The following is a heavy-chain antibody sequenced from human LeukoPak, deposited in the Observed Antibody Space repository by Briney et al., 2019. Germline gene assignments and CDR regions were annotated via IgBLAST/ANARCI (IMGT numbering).Heavy chain of an antibody. D-gene: IGHD6-19*01. J-gene: IGHJ4*02. CDR3: VKSSSGSHLGY. Sequence: WGTLRLSCAASGFTFSSFGMNGVSHTPGKGLEWVSGISWNSGSIGYADSVKGRFTISRDNSKNTLYLQMNSLRAEDTAKYYCVKSSSGSHLGYWGQGTLVTVSS. V-gene: IGHV3-23*01. CDR1: GFTFSSFG. CDR2: ISWNSGSI.